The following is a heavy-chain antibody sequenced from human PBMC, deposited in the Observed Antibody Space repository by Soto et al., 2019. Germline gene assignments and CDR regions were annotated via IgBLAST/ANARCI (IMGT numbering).Heavy chain of an antibody. CDR2: ISYDGSNK. V-gene: IGHV3-30-3*01. Sequence: QVQLVESGGGVVQPGRSLRLSCAASGFTFSSYAMHWVRQAPGKGLEWVAVISYDGSNKYYADSVKGRFTISRDNSKNTLYLQMNSLRAEDTAVYYCAIEDSSGSLDYWGQGTLVTVSS. CDR1: GFTFSSYA. CDR3: AIEDSSGSLDY. J-gene: IGHJ4*02. D-gene: IGHD3-22*01.